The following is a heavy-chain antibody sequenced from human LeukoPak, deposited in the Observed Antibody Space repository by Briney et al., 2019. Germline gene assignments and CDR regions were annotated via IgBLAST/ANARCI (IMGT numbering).Heavy chain of an antibody. CDR1: GFTFSSYS. V-gene: IGHV3-48*04. Sequence: PGGYLRLSCAASGFTFSSYSMNWVRQAPGKGLEWVSYISSSSSTIYYADSVKGRFTISRDNAKNSLYLQMNSLRAEDTAVYYCATPFPDYYYDSSGYPPLDYWGQGTLVTVSS. J-gene: IGHJ4*02. CDR3: ATPFPDYYYDSSGYPPLDY. CDR2: ISSSSSTI. D-gene: IGHD3-22*01.